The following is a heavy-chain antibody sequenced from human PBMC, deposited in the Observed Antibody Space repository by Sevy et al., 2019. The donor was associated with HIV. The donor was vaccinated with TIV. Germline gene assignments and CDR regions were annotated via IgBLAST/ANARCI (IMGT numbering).Heavy chain of an antibody. CDR1: GASISTYV. CDR3: ATGAGVSKSDF. CDR2: FFYTGNP. D-gene: IGHD3-10*01. V-gene: IGHV4-59*12. J-gene: IGHJ4*02. Sequence: SETLSLTCTVSGASISTYVWTWIRQPPGKGLEWVGYFFYTGNPNYNPSLSSRVTISGDTSKNQFSLTLSSVTAAATAVYYSATGAGVSKSDFWGQGTLVTVSS.